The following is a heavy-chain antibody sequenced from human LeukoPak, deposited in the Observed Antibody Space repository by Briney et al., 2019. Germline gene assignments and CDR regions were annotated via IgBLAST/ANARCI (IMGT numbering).Heavy chain of an antibody. V-gene: IGHV3-23*01. Sequence: GGSLRLSCAASGFTVSSYAMSWVRQAPGKGLEGVSAISGSGGSTYYADSVKGRFTISRDNSKNTLYLQMNSLRAEDTAVYYCAKDSRPTYYYDSSGYFWGQGTLVTVSS. CDR3: AKDSRPTYYYDSSGYF. J-gene: IGHJ4*02. D-gene: IGHD3-22*01. CDR2: ISGSGGST. CDR1: GFTVSSYA.